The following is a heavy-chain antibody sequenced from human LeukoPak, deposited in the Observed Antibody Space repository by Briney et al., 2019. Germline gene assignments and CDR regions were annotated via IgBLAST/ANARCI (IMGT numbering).Heavy chain of an antibody. CDR1: GGSISSHGYY. Sequence: SETLSLTCTVSGGSISSHGYYWSWIRQHPGKGLEWIGYIYYSGSTNYNPSLKSRVTISVDTSKNQFSLKLSSVTAADTAVYYCALVPMSYYDSSGYYLYWGQGTLVTVSS. V-gene: IGHV4-61*08. CDR2: IYYSGST. CDR3: ALVPMSYYDSSGYYLY. D-gene: IGHD3-22*01. J-gene: IGHJ4*02.